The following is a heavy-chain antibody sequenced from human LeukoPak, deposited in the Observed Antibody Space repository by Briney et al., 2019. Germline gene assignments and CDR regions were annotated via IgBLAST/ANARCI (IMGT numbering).Heavy chain of an antibody. J-gene: IGHJ4*02. D-gene: IGHD3-10*01. CDR1: GFTFNNYA. Sequence: GGSLRLSCAGSGFTFNNYAMSWVRQAPGKGLEWVSAISGTGATTYYADSVKGRFAISRDNSKNTLYLQMTSLRADDTAVYYCAKDQRFGDLDDYRGQGTLVTVSS. CDR3: AKDQRFGDLDDY. CDR2: ISGTGATT. V-gene: IGHV3-23*01.